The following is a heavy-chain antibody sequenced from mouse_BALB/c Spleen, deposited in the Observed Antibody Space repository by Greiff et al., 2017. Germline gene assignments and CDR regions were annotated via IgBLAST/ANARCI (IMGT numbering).Heavy chain of an antibody. V-gene: IGHV1-62-2*01. Sequence: VQLQQSGAELVQPGASVKLSCKASGFTFTEYIIHWVKQRSGQGLEWIGWFYPGSGSIKYNEKFKDKATLTADKSSSTVYMELSRLTSEDSAVYFWDRHEERDYDYDEYAMDYWGQGTSVTVSS. D-gene: IGHD2-4*01. J-gene: IGHJ4*01. CDR3: DRHEERDYDYDEYAMDY. CDR2: FYPGSGSI. CDR1: GFTFTEYI.